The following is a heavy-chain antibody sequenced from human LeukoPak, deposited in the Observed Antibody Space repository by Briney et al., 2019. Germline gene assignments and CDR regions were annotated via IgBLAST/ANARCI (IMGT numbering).Heavy chain of an antibody. V-gene: IGHV3-64D*06. D-gene: IGHD3-16*01. J-gene: IGHJ4*02. CDR1: GFVFSIYT. CDR3: VKDFGRVRGTPDS. CDR2: ISGSGNGAST. Sequence: QPGGSLRLSCSASGFVFSIYTMYWVRQAPGKGPEYVSTISGSGNGASTYYADSVKGRFTISRDESKSLLYLQMNGLRGEDTAVYYCVKDFGRVRGTPDSWGQGTLVTVST.